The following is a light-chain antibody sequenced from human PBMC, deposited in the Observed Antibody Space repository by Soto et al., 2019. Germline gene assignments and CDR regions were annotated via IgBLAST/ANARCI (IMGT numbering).Light chain of an antibody. CDR3: QSYDSSLSGYV. CDR2: GNS. V-gene: IGLV2-11*01. Sequence: QSVLTQPRSVSGSPGQSVTISCTGTSSDVGGSNHVSWYQHHPGKAPKLLIYGNSNRPSGVPDRFSGSKSGTSASLAITGLQAEDEADYYCQSYDSSLSGYVFGTGTKVTVL. J-gene: IGLJ1*01. CDR1: SSDVGGSNH.